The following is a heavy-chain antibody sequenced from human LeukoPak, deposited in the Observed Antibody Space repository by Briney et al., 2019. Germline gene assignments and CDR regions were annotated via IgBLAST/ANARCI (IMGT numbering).Heavy chain of an antibody. CDR2: ISAYNGNT. J-gene: IGHJ5*02. V-gene: IGHV1-18*01. Sequence: ASVKVSCKASGYTFTSYGISWVRQAPGQGLEWMGWISAYNGNTNYAQKLQGRVTMTTDTSTSTAYMELRSLRSDDTAVYYCARGRDYDFWSGYNLWFDPWGQGTLVTVSS. D-gene: IGHD3-3*01. CDR1: GYTFTSYG. CDR3: ARGRDYDFWSGYNLWFDP.